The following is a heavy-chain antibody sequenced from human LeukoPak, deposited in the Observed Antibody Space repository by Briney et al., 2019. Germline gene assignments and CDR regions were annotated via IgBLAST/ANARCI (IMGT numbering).Heavy chain of an antibody. CDR2: ISAYNGNT. CDR1: GYTFTSYG. CDR3: ARDFRGTGKAAAEGAVFDY. J-gene: IGHJ4*02. Sequence: GASVKVSCKASGYTFTSYGISWVRQAPGQGLEWMGWISAYNGNTNYAQKLQGRVTMTTDTSTSTAYMELRSLRSDDTAVYYCARDFRGTGKAAAEGAVFDYWGQGTLVTVSS. D-gene: IGHD6-13*01. V-gene: IGHV1-18*01.